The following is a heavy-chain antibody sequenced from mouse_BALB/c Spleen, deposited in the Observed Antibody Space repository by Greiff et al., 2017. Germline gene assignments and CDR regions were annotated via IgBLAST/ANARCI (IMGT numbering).Heavy chain of an antibody. Sequence: VHVKQSGPELVKPGASVKISCKASGYSFTGYFMNWVMQSHGKSLEWIGRINPYNGDTFYNQKFKGKATLTVDKSSSTAHMELRSLASEDSAVYYCARDHGSWFAYWGQGTLVTVSA. CDR1: GYSFTGYF. CDR2: INPYNGDT. V-gene: IGHV1-20*02. D-gene: IGHD2-2*01. CDR3: ARDHGSWFAY. J-gene: IGHJ3*01.